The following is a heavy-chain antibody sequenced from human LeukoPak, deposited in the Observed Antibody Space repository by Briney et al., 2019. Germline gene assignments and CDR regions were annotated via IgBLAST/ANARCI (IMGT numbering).Heavy chain of an antibody. CDR2: ISSSTSSNI. D-gene: IGHD5-12*01. CDR3: AREYSGVFGY. J-gene: IGHJ4*02. Sequence: GGSLRLSCAASGFAFSSYSMNWVRQAPGKGLEWVSYISSSTSSNINYADSVKGRFTISRDNAKNSLYLQMNSLRDEDTAVYYCAREYSGVFGYWGQGTLVTVSS. CDR1: GFAFSSYS. V-gene: IGHV3-48*02.